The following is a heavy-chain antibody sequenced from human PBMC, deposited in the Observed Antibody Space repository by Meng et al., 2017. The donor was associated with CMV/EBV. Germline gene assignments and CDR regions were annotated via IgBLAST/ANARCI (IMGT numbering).Heavy chain of an antibody. D-gene: IGHD2-2*02. CDR3: AIVPAAIGVWFDP. CDR2: INPNSGGT. CDR1: GYTFTGYY. Sequence: ASVKVSCKASGYTFTGYYMHWVRQAPGQGLEWMGWINPNSGGTNYAQKFQGRVTMTRDTSISTAYMELSRLRSDDTAVYYCAIVPAAIGVWFDPCGQGTLVTVSS. V-gene: IGHV1-2*02. J-gene: IGHJ5*02.